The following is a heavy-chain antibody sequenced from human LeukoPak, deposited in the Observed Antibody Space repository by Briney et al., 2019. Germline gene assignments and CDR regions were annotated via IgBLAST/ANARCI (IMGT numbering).Heavy chain of an antibody. Sequence: GGSLRLSCAASGFTFSSYSMNWVRPAPGKGLEWVSFISSSNSYIYHADSMKGRFTISRDNAKNSLFLHMNSLRAEDAAVYYCATGGVGATSPLFIDYWGQGTLVTVSS. CDR3: ATGGVGATSPLFIDY. D-gene: IGHD1-26*01. CDR2: ISSSNSYI. CDR1: GFTFSSYS. V-gene: IGHV3-21*01. J-gene: IGHJ4*02.